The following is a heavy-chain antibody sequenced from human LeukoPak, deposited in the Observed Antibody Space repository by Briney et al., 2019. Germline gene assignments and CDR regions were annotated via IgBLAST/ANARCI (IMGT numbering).Heavy chain of an antibody. J-gene: IGHJ4*02. CDR1: GYTFPGYY. D-gene: IGHD5-12*01. Sequence: ASVKVSCKASGYTFPGYYMHWVRQAPGQGLEWMGWINPNSGGTNYAQKFQGRVTMTRDTSISTAYMELSRLRSDDTAVYYCAPGSDSGCYRVGTYFDYWGQGTLVTVSS. CDR2: INPNSGGT. CDR3: APGSDSGCYRVGTYFDY. V-gene: IGHV1-2*02.